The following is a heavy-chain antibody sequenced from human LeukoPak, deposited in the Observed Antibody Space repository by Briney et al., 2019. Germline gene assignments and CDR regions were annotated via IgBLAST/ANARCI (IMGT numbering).Heavy chain of an antibody. CDR1: GGSISSYY. CDR3: ARGRSSGRKYYFDY. J-gene: IGHJ4*02. CDR2: IYTSGST. Sequence: SETQSLTCTVSGGSISSYYWSWIRQPAGKGLEWIGRIYTSGSTNYNPSLKSRVTMSVDTSKNQFSLKLSSVTAADTAVYYCARGRSSGRKYYFDYWGQGTLVTVSS. V-gene: IGHV4-4*07. D-gene: IGHD6-19*01.